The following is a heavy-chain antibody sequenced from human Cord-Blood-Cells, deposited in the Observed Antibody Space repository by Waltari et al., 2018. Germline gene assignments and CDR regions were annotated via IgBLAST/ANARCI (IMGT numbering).Heavy chain of an antibody. V-gene: IGHV3-15*01. Sequence: EVQLVESGGGLVKPGGSLRLSCAASGFTFSNAWMSWVRPAPGTGLEWVGRIKSKTDGGTTDYAAPVKGRFTISRDDSKNTLYLQMNSLKTEDTAVYYCTTGRYYYDSSGYYYFDYWGQGTLVTVSS. J-gene: IGHJ4*02. CDR1: GFTFSNAW. D-gene: IGHD3-22*01. CDR3: TTGRYYYDSSGYYYFDY. CDR2: IKSKTDGGTT.